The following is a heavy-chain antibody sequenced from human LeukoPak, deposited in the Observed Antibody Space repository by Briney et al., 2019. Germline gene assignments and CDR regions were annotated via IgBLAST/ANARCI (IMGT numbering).Heavy chain of an antibody. Sequence: SVKVSCKASGGTFSSYAISWVRQAPGQGLEWMGRIIPILGIANYAQKFQGRVTITADKSTSTAYMELSSLRSEDTAVYYCARLIRPPYCSSTSCYMSDYWGQGTLVTVSS. CDR1: GGTFSSYA. J-gene: IGHJ4*02. V-gene: IGHV1-69*04. D-gene: IGHD2-2*02. CDR2: IIPILGIA. CDR3: ARLIRPPYCSSTSCYMSDY.